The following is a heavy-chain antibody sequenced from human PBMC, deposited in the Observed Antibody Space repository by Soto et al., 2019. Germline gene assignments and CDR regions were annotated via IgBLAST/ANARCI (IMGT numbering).Heavy chain of an antibody. CDR2: INHRGST. J-gene: IGHJ6*02. Sequence: QVQLQQWGAGLLKPSETLSLTCAVYGGSFSGYYWSWIRQPPGKGLEWIGEINHRGSTNYNPSLKSRFTISVDTSKTRFSLKLSSVTAADTAVYYCARDERRITIFGVVMSYYYYGMDVWGRGTTVTVSS. CDR3: ARDERRITIFGVVMSYYYYGMDV. V-gene: IGHV4-34*01. CDR1: GGSFSGYY. D-gene: IGHD3-3*01.